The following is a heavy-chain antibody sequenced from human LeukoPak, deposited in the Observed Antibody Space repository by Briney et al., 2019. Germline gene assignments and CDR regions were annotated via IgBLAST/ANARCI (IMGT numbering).Heavy chain of an antibody. CDR3: AGGRGVVVPAAR. CDR2: ISSSSSYI. D-gene: IGHD2-2*01. V-gene: IGHV3-21*01. CDR1: GFTFSSYS. Sequence: GGSLRLSCAASGFTFSSYSMNWVRQAPGKGLEWVSSISSSSSYIYYADSVKGRFTISRDNAKNSLYLQMNSLRAEDTAVYYCAGGRGVVVPAARWGQGTLVTVSS. J-gene: IGHJ4*02.